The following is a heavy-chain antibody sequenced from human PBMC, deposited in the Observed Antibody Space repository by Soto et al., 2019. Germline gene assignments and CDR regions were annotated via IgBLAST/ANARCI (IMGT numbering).Heavy chain of an antibody. V-gene: IGHV3-30*18. CDR3: AKDKGVFNWATSYFDY. CDR2: TSYDGNNE. J-gene: IGHJ4*02. D-gene: IGHD1-1*01. CDR1: GFTFSNYA. Sequence: GESLKISCAASGFTFSNYAMHWVRQAPGKGLEWVALTSYDGNNEYYTDSVKGRFTISRDNSKNTLFLQMNSPRPEDTAVYYCAKDKGVFNWATSYFDYWGQGALVTVS.